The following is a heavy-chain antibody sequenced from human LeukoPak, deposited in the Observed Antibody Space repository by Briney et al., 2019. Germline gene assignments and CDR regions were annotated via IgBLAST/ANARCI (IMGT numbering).Heavy chain of an antibody. D-gene: IGHD5-12*01. V-gene: IGHV4-39*07. CDR1: GGSISSSSYY. J-gene: IGHJ4*02. CDR3: AREGYSGYSTFDY. Sequence: SETLSLTCTVSGGSISSSSYYWGWIRQPPGKGLEWIGSIYYSGSTYYNPSLKSRVTISVDTSKNQFSLKLSSVTAADTAVYYCAREGYSGYSTFDYWGQGTLVTVSS. CDR2: IYYSGST.